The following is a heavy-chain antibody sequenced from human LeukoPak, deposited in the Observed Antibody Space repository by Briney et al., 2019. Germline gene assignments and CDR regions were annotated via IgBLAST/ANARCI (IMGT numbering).Heavy chain of an antibody. CDR1: GYIFSSYG. J-gene: IGHJ4*02. D-gene: IGHD2-2*01. CDR3: ARSRYCSSTSCHPFDY. Sequence: ASVKVSCKASGYIFSSYGITWVRQAPGQGLEWMGWISAYNGNTNYAQKFQGRVTMTTDTSTSTAYMELRSLRSDDTAVYYCARSRYCSSTSCHPFDYWGQGTLVTVSS. V-gene: IGHV1-18*01. CDR2: ISAYNGNT.